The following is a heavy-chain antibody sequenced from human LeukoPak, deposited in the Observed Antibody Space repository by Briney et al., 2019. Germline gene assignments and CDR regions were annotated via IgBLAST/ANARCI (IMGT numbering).Heavy chain of an antibody. CDR2: TYTSGST. Sequence: SETLSLTCTVSGGSISSYDWSWIRQPAGKGLEWIGRTYTSGSTNYNPSLKSRVTMSVDMSKNQFSLKLSSMIAADTAVYYCARVSSSWYQDWYFDLWGRGTLVTVSS. CDR3: ARVSSSWYQDWYFDL. J-gene: IGHJ2*01. CDR1: GGSISSYD. V-gene: IGHV4-4*07. D-gene: IGHD6-13*01.